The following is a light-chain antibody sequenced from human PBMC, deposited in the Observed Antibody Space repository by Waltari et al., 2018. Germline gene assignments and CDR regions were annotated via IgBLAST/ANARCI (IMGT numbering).Light chain of an antibody. CDR2: AAS. CDR3: QQSYSTLT. Sequence: DIQMTQSPSSLSASVGDRVTITCRASQSISSYLNWYQQKPGKAPKLLIYAASSLQSGVPSRFSVSGSRTDFTLTISSLQPEDFATYYCQQSYSTLTFGGGTKVEIK. J-gene: IGKJ4*01. CDR1: QSISSY. V-gene: IGKV1-39*01.